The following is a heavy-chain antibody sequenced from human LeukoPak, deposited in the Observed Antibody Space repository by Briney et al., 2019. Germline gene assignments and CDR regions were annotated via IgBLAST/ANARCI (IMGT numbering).Heavy chain of an antibody. CDR2: IKQGGSEK. CDR1: GFTFSSYW. D-gene: IGHD6-19*01. V-gene: IGHV3-7*01. J-gene: IGHJ4*02. Sequence: GGSLRLSCAASGFTFSSYWMSWVRQAPGKGLEWVANIKQGGSEKYYVDSVKGRFTISRDNAKNSLYLQMNSLRAEDTAVYYCARERWLVMGPVVYWGQGTLVTVSS. CDR3: ARERWLVMGPVVY.